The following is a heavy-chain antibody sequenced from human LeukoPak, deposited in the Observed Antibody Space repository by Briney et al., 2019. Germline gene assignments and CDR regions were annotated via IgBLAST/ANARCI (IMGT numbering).Heavy chain of an antibody. J-gene: IGHJ4*02. CDR2: IYPRDGST. D-gene: IGHD6-19*01. Sequence: ASVKVSCKASGYSFTSNYIHWVRQAPGQGLEWMGMIYPRDGSTSYAQKFQGRVTVTRDTSTSTVYMELSSLRSEDTAVYYCARSVGTYSSGWYGDGFDYWGQGTLVTVSS. CDR3: ARSVGTYSSGWYGDGFDY. V-gene: IGHV1-46*01. CDR1: GYSFTSNY.